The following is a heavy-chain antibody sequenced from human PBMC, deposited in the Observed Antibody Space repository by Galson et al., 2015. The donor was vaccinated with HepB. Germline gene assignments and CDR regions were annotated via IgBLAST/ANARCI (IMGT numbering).Heavy chain of an antibody. Sequence: SLRLSCAASGFTFSSYSMNWVRQAPGKGLEWVSSISSSSSYIYYADSVKGRFTISRDNAKNSLYLQMNSLRAEDTAVYYCARDKVAAAAGTPDYYYGMDVWGQGTTVTVSS. CDR3: ARDKVAAAAGTPDYYYGMDV. V-gene: IGHV3-21*01. CDR1: GFTFSSYS. D-gene: IGHD6-13*01. CDR2: ISSSSSYI. J-gene: IGHJ6*02.